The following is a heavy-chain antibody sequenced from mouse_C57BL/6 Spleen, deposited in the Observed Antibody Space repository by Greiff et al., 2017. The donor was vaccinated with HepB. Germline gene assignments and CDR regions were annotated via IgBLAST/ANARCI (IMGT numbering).Heavy chain of an antibody. D-gene: IGHD2-5*01. Sequence: QVQLQQPGAELVKPGASVKMSCKASGYTFTSYWITWVKQRPGQGLEWIGDIYPGSGSTNYNEKFKSKATLTVDTSSSTAYMQLSSLTSEDSAVYYCARGSDSNHYWYFDVWGTGTTVTVSS. CDR1: GYTFTSYW. V-gene: IGHV1-55*01. CDR2: IYPGSGST. CDR3: ARGSDSNHYWYFDV. J-gene: IGHJ1*03.